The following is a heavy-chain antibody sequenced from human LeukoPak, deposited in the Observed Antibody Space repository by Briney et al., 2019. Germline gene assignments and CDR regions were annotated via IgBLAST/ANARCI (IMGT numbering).Heavy chain of an antibody. D-gene: IGHD2-2*01. CDR1: GFTFSSYW. V-gene: IGHV3-7*03. Sequence: GESLRLSCAASGFTFSSYWMSWVRQAPGKGLEWVANIKKDGSEKDYVDSVKGRFTISRDNAKNSLYLQMNSLRAEDTAVYYCARDYCSSTSCPSRYYYGMDVWGQGTTVTVSS. J-gene: IGHJ6*02. CDR2: IKKDGSEK. CDR3: ARDYCSSTSCPSRYYYGMDV.